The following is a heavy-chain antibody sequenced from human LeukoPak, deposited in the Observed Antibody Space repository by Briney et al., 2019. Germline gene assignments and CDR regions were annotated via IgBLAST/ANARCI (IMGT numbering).Heavy chain of an antibody. V-gene: IGHV4-34*01. CDR1: GGSFSGYY. Sequence: SETLSLTCAVYGGSFSGYYWSWIRQPPGKGLEWIGEINHSGSTNYNPSLKSRVTISVDTSKNQFSLRLGSVTAADTAVYYCVTGAAAGFDPWGQGTLVTVSS. D-gene: IGHD6-13*01. CDR3: VTGAAAGFDP. CDR2: INHSGST. J-gene: IGHJ5*02.